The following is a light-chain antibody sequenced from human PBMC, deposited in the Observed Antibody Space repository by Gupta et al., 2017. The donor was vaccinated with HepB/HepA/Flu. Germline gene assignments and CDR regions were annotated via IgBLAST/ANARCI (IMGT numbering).Light chain of an antibody. V-gene: IGKV3-11*01. Sequence: EVVLTQSPATLSLPPGARAILSCRASQRVTSNLAWFQQKPGQAPRLLIYDATNRATGIPARFSGSGSGKDFTLTIGSLEPEDFEVYYCEQGSNWPYTFGQGTKLEIK. J-gene: IGKJ2*01. CDR3: EQGSNWPYT. CDR2: DAT. CDR1: QRVTSN.